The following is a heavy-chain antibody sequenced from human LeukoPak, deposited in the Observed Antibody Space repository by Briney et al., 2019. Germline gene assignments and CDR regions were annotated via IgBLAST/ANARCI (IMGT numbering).Heavy chain of an antibody. J-gene: IGHJ3*02. Sequence: GGSLRLSCEASGFSFTDYWMTWVRQAPGKGLEGLADIKQDGSETHYVDSVKGRFIISRDNAKNSLYLQMNSLRVEDTAVYYCATYWRHFDWLLSDIWGLGTMVTVSS. V-gene: IGHV3-7*05. D-gene: IGHD3-9*01. CDR2: IKQDGSET. CDR3: ATYWRHFDWLLSDI. CDR1: GFSFTDYW.